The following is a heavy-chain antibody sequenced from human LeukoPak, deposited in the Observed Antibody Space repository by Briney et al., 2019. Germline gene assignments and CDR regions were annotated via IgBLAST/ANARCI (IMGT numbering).Heavy chain of an antibody. V-gene: IGHV1-2*06. CDR2: INPNSGGT. Sequence: GASVKVSCKASGYTFTGYYMHWVRQAPGQGLEWMGRINPNSGGTNYAQKFQGRVTMTRDTSISTAYMELSRPRSDDTAVYYCASIIAAAGTDWFDPWGQGTLVTVSS. D-gene: IGHD6-13*01. J-gene: IGHJ5*02. CDR3: ASIIAAAGTDWFDP. CDR1: GYTFTGYY.